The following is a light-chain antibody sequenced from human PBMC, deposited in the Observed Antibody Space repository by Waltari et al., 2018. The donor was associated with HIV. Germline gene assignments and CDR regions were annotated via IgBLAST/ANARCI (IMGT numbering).Light chain of an antibody. Sequence: QSVLTQPPSASGTPGQRVTISCSGSSPNIGSHYVYWYQQRPGTAPKLLIYRNNQRPSGVPDLFSGSKSGTSASLAISGLRSEDEADYYCAAWDDSLSGRVFGTGTKVTVL. CDR3: AAWDDSLSGRV. J-gene: IGLJ1*01. CDR2: RNN. V-gene: IGLV1-47*01. CDR1: SPNIGSHY.